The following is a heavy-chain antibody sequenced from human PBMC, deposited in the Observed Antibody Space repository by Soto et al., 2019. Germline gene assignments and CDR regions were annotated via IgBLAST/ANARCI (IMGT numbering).Heavy chain of an antibody. J-gene: IGHJ4*02. V-gene: IGHV1-18*04. Sequence: ASVKVSCKASGGTFSTSTFTWVRQAPGQGLEWMGWISAYNGNKKYAQKLQGRVSMTTDTSTSTAYMELRSLRSDDTAVYYCARDVGQQLFDYWGQGTLVTVSS. D-gene: IGHD6-13*01. CDR1: GGTFSTST. CDR3: ARDVGQQLFDY. CDR2: ISAYNGNK.